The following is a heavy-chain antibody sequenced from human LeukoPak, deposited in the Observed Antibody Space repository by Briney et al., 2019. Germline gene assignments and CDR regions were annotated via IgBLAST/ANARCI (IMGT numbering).Heavy chain of an antibody. CDR1: GLSFGSYG. J-gene: IGHJ4*02. CDR2: ISDNGDTT. V-gene: IGHV3-48*04. CDR3: ARDLDSGNYFFAY. D-gene: IGHD3-22*01. Sequence: GGSLRLSCAASGLSFGSYGLSWVRQAPGKGPQWVSYISDNGDTTHYADSVEGRFTISRDNAKNSLYLQMSSLRAEDTAVYYCARDLDSGNYFFAYWGQGTPVTVSS.